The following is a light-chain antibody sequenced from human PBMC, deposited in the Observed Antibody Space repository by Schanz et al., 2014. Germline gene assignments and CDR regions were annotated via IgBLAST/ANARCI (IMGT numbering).Light chain of an antibody. CDR2: AAS. CDR3: QQHYITPLT. Sequence: DVQMTQSPSSLSASVGDRVTITCRASQRISSYLNWYQQKPGKAPKFLIYAASNLQSGVPSRFSGSGSGTDFTLTISSLQREDFATYYCQQHYITPLTFGGGTKVEIK. J-gene: IGKJ4*01. CDR1: QRISSY. V-gene: IGKV1-39*01.